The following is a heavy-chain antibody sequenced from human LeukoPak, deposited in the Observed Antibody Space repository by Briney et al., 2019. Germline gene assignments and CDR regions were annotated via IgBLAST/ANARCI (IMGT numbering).Heavy chain of an antibody. D-gene: IGHD2-2*01. Sequence: SETLSLACNVSGVSISSGSNYWGWIRQPPGKGLEWIGEINHSGSTNYNPSLKSRVTISVDTSKNQFSLKLSSVTAADTAVYYCARHYCSSTSCPPYHDAFDIWGQGTMVTVSS. V-gene: IGHV4-39*01. CDR3: ARHYCSSTSCPPYHDAFDI. CDR1: GVSISSGSNY. CDR2: INHSGST. J-gene: IGHJ3*02.